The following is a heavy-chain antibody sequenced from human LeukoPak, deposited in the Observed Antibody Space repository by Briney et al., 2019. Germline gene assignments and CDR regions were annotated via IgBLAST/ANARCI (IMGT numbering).Heavy chain of an antibody. V-gene: IGHV3-53*01. J-gene: IGHJ4*01. CDR2: IYSGGST. CDR3: AREKGWYYFAS. D-gene: IGHD6-19*01. CDR1: GFTVSSNY. Sequence: PGGSLRLSCAASGFTVSSNYMSWVRQAPGKGLERVSVIYSGGSTYYADSVKGRFTISRDNSKNTLYLQMNSLRAEDTALYYCAREKGWYYFASWCHLTLVTVFS.